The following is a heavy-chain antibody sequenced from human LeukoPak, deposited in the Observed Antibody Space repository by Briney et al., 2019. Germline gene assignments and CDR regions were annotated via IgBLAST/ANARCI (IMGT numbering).Heavy chain of an antibody. D-gene: IGHD1-26*01. CDR1: GFTFSSYG. CDR2: ISYDGSNK. V-gene: IGHV3-30*18. J-gene: IGHJ4*02. Sequence: GRSLRLSCAASGFTFSSYGMHWVRRAPGKGLEWVTVISYDGSNKYYADSVKGRFTISRDNSKNTLYLQMNSLRAEDTAVYYCAKWSGGSYYIRYFDYWGQGTLVTVSS. CDR3: AKWSGGSYYIRYFDY.